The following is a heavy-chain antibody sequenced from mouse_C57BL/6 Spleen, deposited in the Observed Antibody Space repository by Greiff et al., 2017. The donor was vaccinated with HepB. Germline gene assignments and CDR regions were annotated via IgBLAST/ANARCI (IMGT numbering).Heavy chain of an antibody. CDR2: ISGGGNT. J-gene: IGHJ4*01. CDR3: ARHPVGY. CDR1: GFTFSSYT. V-gene: IGHV5-9*01. Sequence: EVKLMESGGGLVKPGGSLKLSCAASGFTFSSYTMSWVRQTPEKRLEWVATISGGGNTYYPDSVKGRFTISRDNAKNTLYLQMSSLRSEDTALYYCARHPVGYWGQGTSVTVSS.